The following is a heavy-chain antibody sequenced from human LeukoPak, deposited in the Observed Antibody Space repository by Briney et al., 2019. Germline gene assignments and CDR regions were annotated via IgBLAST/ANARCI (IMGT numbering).Heavy chain of an antibody. CDR2: IIPIFGTA. J-gene: IGHJ4*02. D-gene: IGHD3-3*01. V-gene: IGHV1-69*05. CDR1: GGTFSSYA. Sequence: SVKVSCKASGGTFSSYAISWVRQARGQGLEWMGGIIPIFGTANYAQKFQGRVTITTDESTSTAYMELSSLRSEDTAVYYCARAPIYDFWSGYSLYFDYWGQGTLVTVSS. CDR3: ARAPIYDFWSGYSLYFDY.